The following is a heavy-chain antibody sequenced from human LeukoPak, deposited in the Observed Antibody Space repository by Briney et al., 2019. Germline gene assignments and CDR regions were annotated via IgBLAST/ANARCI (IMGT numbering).Heavy chain of an antibody. V-gene: IGHV3-21*01. Sequence: GGSLRLSCAVSGFTFGSYSMNWVRQAPGKGLEWVSFISTSGSYIYYADSVKGRFTISRDNAKNSLYLQMNSLRAEDTAVYYCASQTPRRLPIAVADYFDCWGQGTLVTVSS. D-gene: IGHD6-19*01. CDR2: ISTSGSYI. CDR1: GFTFGSYS. J-gene: IGHJ4*02. CDR3: ASQTPRRLPIAVADYFDC.